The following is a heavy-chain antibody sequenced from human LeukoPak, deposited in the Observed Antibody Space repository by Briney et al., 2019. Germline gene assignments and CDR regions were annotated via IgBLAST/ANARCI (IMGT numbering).Heavy chain of an antibody. CDR2: INHSGST. Sequence: PSETLSLTCAVYGGSFSGYYWSWIRQPPGKGLEWIGEINHSGSTNCNPSLKSRVTISVDTSKNQFSLKLSSVTAADTAVYYCARVTDYYDSSGSARNWFDPWGQGTLVTVSS. V-gene: IGHV4-34*01. D-gene: IGHD3-22*01. CDR3: ARVTDYYDSSGSARNWFDP. CDR1: GGSFSGYY. J-gene: IGHJ5*02.